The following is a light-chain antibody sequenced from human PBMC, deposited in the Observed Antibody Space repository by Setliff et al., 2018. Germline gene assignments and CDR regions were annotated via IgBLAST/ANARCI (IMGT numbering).Light chain of an antibody. Sequence: QSALAQPPSVSGSPGQSVTISCTGTYSDVGGFDRVSWYQQPPGTAPKLIIYEVSHRPSGVSDRFSGSKSGTTASLTISGLRAEDEADYFCSSFTSTTTFYVFGPGTKGTV. CDR3: SSFTSTTTFYV. CDR1: YSDVGGFDR. J-gene: IGLJ1*01. V-gene: IGLV2-18*02. CDR2: EVS.